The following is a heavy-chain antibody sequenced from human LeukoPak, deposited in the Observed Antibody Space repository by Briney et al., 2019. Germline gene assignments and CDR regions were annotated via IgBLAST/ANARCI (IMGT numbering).Heavy chain of an antibody. CDR2: IYYSGST. V-gene: IGHV4-31*03. D-gene: IGHD6-13*01. J-gene: IGHJ4*02. CDR1: GGSISSGGYY. CDR3: ARDAKAAGIDYFDY. Sequence: SETLSLTCTVSGGSISSGGYYWSWIRQHPGKGLEWIGYIYYSGSTYYNPSLKSRVTISVDTSKNQFSLKLSSVTAADTAVYYCARDAKAAGIDYFDYWGRGTLVTVSS.